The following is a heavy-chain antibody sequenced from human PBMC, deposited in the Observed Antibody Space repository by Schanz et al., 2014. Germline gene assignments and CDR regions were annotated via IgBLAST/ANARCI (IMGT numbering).Heavy chain of an antibody. D-gene: IGHD3-10*01. V-gene: IGHV3-23*04. CDR3: VRDELLWFGEVLSLDY. Sequence: EVQLAESGGGLVQPGGSLRLSCAASGFTFTNYAMSWVRQAPGKGLEWVSLISDSGDTAYYADSVKGRFTISRDNSNKTVDLQMNSLRAEDTALYYCVRDELLWFGEVLSLDYWGQGALVTVSS. CDR1: GFTFTNYA. CDR2: ISDSGDTA. J-gene: IGHJ4*02.